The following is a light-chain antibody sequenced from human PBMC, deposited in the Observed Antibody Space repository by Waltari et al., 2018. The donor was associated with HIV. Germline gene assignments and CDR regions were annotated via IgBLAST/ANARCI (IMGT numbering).Light chain of an antibody. J-gene: IGKJ3*01. Sequence: DIQMTQSPSSLSASVGDRVIFTCRASQNIDKSLNWYQQKPGKAPKVLVYAASNLQTGVPSRFSGSGSGTDFTLTISSLQPEDFATYYCQQIYGAPLTFGPGTKLDI. CDR3: QQIYGAPLT. CDR2: AAS. V-gene: IGKV1-39*01. CDR1: QNIDKS.